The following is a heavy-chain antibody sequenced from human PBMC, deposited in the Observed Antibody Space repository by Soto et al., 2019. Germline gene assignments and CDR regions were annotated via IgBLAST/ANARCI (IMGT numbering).Heavy chain of an antibody. D-gene: IGHD2-15*01. CDR2: IIPIFGTA. CDR3: ARDRGIVVVVAATWDNWFDP. J-gene: IGHJ5*02. CDR1: GGTFSSYA. V-gene: IGHV1-69*13. Sequence: ASVKVSCKASGGTFSSYAISWVRQAPGQGLEWMGGIIPIFGTANYAQKFQGRVTITADESTSTAYMELSSLRSEDTAVYYCARDRGIVVVVAATWDNWFDPWGQGTLVTVSS.